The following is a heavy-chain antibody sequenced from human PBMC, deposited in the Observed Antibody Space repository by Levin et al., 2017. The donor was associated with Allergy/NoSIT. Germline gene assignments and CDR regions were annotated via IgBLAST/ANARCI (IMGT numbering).Heavy chain of an antibody. CDR1: GLTFSGSF. CDR3: ARGSTIIQREERFDN. Sequence: GGSLRLSCAASGLTFSGSFMNWLRQAPGKGLAWVSAISPAGNTKYADSVRGRFSIPRDNAKNSLFLQMTSLRAEDTAVYSCARGSTIIQREERFDNWGQGTMVTVSS. V-gene: IGHV3-66*01. D-gene: IGHD5-18*01. J-gene: IGHJ3*02. CDR2: ISPAGNT.